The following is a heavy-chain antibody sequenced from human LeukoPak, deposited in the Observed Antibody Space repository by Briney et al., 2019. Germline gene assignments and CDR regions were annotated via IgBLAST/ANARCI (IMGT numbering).Heavy chain of an antibody. J-gene: IGHJ3*02. CDR3: AKGIRYCEWLLSGNAFDI. CDR1: GFIFSSSG. CDR2: IRSSGGST. Sequence: GGSLRLFCAASGFIFSSSGMSWVRQAPGKGLEWVSAIRSSGGSTYYADCVKGRLTISRNNYKNTLYQQMNSQTAEETAINYCAKGIRYCEWLLSGNAFDIWGQRTMDRVSS. V-gene: IGHV3-23*01. D-gene: IGHD3-9*01.